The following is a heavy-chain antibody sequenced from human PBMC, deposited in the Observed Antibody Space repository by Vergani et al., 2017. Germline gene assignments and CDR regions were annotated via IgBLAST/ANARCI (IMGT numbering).Heavy chain of an antibody. CDR1: GFTFSSYA. CDR2: ISGSGGST. Sequence: VQLVESGGGVVQPGRSLRLSCAASGFTFSSYAMSWVRQAPGKGLEWVSAISGSGGSTYYADSVKGRFTISRDNSKNTLYLQMNSLRAEDTAVYYCAKELGRYDYVWGSYRQLWGQGTLVTVSS. D-gene: IGHD3-16*02. J-gene: IGHJ4*02. CDR3: AKELGRYDYVWGSYRQL. V-gene: IGHV3-23*04.